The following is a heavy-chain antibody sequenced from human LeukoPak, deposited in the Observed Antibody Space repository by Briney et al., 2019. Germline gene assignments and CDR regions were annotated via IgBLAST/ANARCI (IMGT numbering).Heavy chain of an antibody. V-gene: IGHV1-18*01. J-gene: IGHJ4*02. CDR3: ARDHSLQGADY. D-gene: IGHD1-26*01. CDR2: ISAYNGDT. Sequence: ASVKVPCRASGYTFKIYGFSWVRQAPGQGLEWMGWISAYNGDTKYAQNLQGRVTMTTDASTSTGYMELRSLRSDDTAVYYCARDHSLQGADYWGQGTLVTVSS. CDR1: GYTFKIYG.